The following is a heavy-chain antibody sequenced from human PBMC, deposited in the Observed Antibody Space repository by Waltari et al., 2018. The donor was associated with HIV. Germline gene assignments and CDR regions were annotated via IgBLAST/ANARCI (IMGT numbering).Heavy chain of an antibody. V-gene: IGHV4-34*01. CDR1: GGSFSGYY. CDR3: AREPTNSSWFPWLDP. J-gene: IGHJ5*02. D-gene: IGHD6-13*01. CDR2: INHSGDT. Sequence: QVQLEQWGAGLLKPSETLSLTCAVYGGSFSGYYWSWIRQSPVKGLEWMGEINHSGDTNYNPSLKSRVTISVDTSKNQFSLNVTSVTAADTAVYFCAREPTNSSWFPWLDPWGQGTLVTVSS.